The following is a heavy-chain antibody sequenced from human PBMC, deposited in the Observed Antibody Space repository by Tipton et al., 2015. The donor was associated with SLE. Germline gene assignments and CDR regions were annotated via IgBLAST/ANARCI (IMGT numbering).Heavy chain of an antibody. CDR1: GFTFSSYS. CDR2: IYSGGST. Sequence: SLRLSCAASGFTFSSYSMSWVRQAPGKGLEWVSVIYSGGSTYYADSVKGRFTISRDNSKNTLYLQMNSLRAEDTAVYYCAKCPLYGDYVTDAFDIWGQGTMVTVSS. J-gene: IGHJ3*02. D-gene: IGHD4-17*01. CDR3: AKCPLYGDYVTDAFDI. V-gene: IGHV3-23*03.